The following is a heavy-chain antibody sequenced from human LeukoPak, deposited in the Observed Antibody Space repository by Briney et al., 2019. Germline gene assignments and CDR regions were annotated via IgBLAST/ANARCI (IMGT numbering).Heavy chain of an antibody. Sequence: ASVKVSCKASGYTFSTYAMHWVRQAPGQRLEWMGWINAGNGDTKSSQKFQGRVTITRDTSASTAYMELSSLRSEDTAVYYCARETPPYYDFWSGYYNHDAFDIWGQGTMVTVSS. D-gene: IGHD3-3*01. CDR2: INAGNGDT. V-gene: IGHV1-3*01. J-gene: IGHJ3*02. CDR1: GYTFSTYA. CDR3: ARETPPYYDFWSGYYNHDAFDI.